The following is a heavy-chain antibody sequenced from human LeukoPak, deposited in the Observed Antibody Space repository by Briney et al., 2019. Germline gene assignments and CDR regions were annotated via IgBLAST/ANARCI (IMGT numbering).Heavy chain of an antibody. CDR3: AKSGSGSYSHGMDV. CDR2: ISGSAGST. D-gene: IGHD3-10*01. Sequence: GGSLRLSCAASGFTFSTYAMSWVRQAPGKGLEWVSAISGSAGSTYYADSVKGRFTISRDNSKNTLYLQMNSLRAEDTAVYYCAKSGSGSYSHGMDVWGKGTTVTVSP. V-gene: IGHV3-23*01. CDR1: GFTFSTYA. J-gene: IGHJ6*04.